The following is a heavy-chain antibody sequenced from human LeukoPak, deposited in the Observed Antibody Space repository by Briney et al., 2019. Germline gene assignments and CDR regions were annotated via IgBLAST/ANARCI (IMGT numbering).Heavy chain of an antibody. D-gene: IGHD6-13*01. J-gene: IGHJ4*02. CDR2: IYHSVST. V-gene: IGHV4-4*02. CDR1: GGSISSSNW. CDR3: ARHRDSWEIAGAGTDFDY. Sequence: SETLSLTCAVSGGSISSSNWWSWVRQPPGKGLEWIGEIYHSVSTNYNPSLKSRVTISVDKAKNHVPLKLSFVAAADTAVEYRARHRDSWEIAGAGTDFDYWGQGTLVTVP.